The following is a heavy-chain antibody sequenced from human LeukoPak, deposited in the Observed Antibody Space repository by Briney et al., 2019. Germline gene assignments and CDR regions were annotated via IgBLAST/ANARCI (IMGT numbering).Heavy chain of an antibody. CDR2: IYTSGST. Sequence: PSETLSLTCTVSGGSISSGSYYWSWIRQPAGKGLEWIGRIYTSGSTNYNPSLKSRVTISVDTSKNQFSLKLSSVTAADTAVYYCARAYDFWSGPPSTWGQGTLVTVSS. CDR3: ARAYDFWSGPPST. D-gene: IGHD3-3*01. CDR1: GGSISSGSYY. V-gene: IGHV4-61*02. J-gene: IGHJ5*02.